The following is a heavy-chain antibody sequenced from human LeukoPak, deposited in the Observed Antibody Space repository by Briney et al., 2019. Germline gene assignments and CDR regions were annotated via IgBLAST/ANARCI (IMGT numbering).Heavy chain of an antibody. CDR2: ISSGSSTI. J-gene: IGHJ4*02. V-gene: IGHV3-48*04. CDR1: GFTFSSYD. D-gene: IGHD5-18*01. Sequence: QTGGSLRLSCAASGFTFSSYDMNWVRQAPGKGLEWVSYISSGSSTIYYADSVKGRFTISRDNAKNSLFLQMNSLRAEDTAVYYCARLRDDSATNYYFDYWGQGTLVTVSS. CDR3: ARLRDDSATNYYFDY.